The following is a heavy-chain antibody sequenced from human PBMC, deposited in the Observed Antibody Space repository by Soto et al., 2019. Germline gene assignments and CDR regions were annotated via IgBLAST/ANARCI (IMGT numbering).Heavy chain of an antibody. D-gene: IGHD3-10*01. J-gene: IGHJ1*01. CDR3: ASLVLLWFGEMYFQH. V-gene: IGHV4-39*01. CDR2: IYYSGST. Sequence: QLQLQESGPGLVKPSETLSLTCTVSGGSISSSSYYWGWIRQPPGKGLEWMGSIYYSGSTYYNPPLKSRVTISVDTSKNQFSLKLSSVTAADTAVYYCASLVLLWFGEMYFQHWGQGTLVTVSS. CDR1: GGSISSSSYY.